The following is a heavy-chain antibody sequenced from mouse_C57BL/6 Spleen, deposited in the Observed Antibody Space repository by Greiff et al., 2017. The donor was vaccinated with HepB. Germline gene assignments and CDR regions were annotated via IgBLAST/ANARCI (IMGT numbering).Heavy chain of an antibody. V-gene: IGHV1-50*01. Sequence: QVQLQQSGAELVKPGASVKLSCKASGYTFTSYWMQWVKQRPGQGLEWIGEIDPSDSYTNYNQKFKGKATLTVDTSSSTAYMQLSSLTSEDSAVYYCAGFTTVVATDWYFDVWGTGTTVTVSS. CDR3: AGFTTVVATDWYFDV. J-gene: IGHJ1*03. CDR2: IDPSDSYT. D-gene: IGHD1-1*01. CDR1: GYTFTSYW.